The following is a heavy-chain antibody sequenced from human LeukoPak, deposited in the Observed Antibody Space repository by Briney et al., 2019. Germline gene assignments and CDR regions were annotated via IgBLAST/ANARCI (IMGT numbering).Heavy chain of an antibody. D-gene: IGHD2/OR15-2a*01. CDR1: GGFITTYY. J-gene: IGHJ4*02. CDR3: ARTQFYRRGFDH. Sequence: SETLSLTCTVSGGFITTYYWSWVRQSPGKGLEWIGYIYHGGDTNYNPSLKSRVTISVDTSKNQVSLTLNFVTAVDTAVYYCARTQFYRRGFDHWGQGTLVTVSS. V-gene: IGHV4-59*01. CDR2: IYHGGDT.